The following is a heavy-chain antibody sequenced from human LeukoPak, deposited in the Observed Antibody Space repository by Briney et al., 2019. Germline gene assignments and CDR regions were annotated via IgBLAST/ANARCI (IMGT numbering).Heavy chain of an antibody. J-gene: IGHJ3*02. D-gene: IGHD3-10*01. Sequence: PSETLSLTCTVSGGSISSYYWSWIRQPPGKGLEWIGYIYYSGSTNYNPSLKSRVTISVDTSKNQFPLKLSSVTAADTAVYYCARGSITMVRGVIITVAFDIWGQGTMVTVSS. CDR3: ARGSITMVRGVIITVAFDI. CDR2: IYYSGST. CDR1: GGSISSYY. V-gene: IGHV4-59*01.